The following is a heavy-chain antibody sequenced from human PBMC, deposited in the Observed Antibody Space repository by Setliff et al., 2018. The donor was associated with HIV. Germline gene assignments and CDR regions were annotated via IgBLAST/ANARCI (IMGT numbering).Heavy chain of an antibody. CDR2: IYTSGST. D-gene: IGHD6-6*01. CDR1: GGSISSGSYY. CDR3: ARDLLGSSSLVDY. Sequence: SETLSLTCTVSGGSISSGSYYWSWIRQPAGKGLEWIGHIYTSGSTNYNPALKSRVTIPVDTSKNQISLKLNSVTAADTAVYYCARDLLGSSSLVDYWGQGTLVTVSS. J-gene: IGHJ4*02. V-gene: IGHV4-61*09.